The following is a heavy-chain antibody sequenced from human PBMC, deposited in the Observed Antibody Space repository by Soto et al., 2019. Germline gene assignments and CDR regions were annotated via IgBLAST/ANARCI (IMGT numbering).Heavy chain of an antibody. D-gene: IGHD6-13*01. Sequence: PGGSLRLSCVASEFTLSSFEMNWVRQAPGKGLEWVSHISESGTTIYYTDSVKGRFTISRDNAKKSLYLQMNSLRVEDTGVYYCVRFGGAAAGPGDYWGQGTLVTVSS. CDR1: EFTLSSFE. CDR2: ISESGTTI. V-gene: IGHV3-48*03. CDR3: VRFGGAAAGPGDY. J-gene: IGHJ4*02.